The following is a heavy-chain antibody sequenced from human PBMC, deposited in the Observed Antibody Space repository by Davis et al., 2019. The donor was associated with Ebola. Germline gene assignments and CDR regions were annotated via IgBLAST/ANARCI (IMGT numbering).Heavy chain of an antibody. J-gene: IGHJ4*02. CDR1: GFTFSVSA. CDR3: TSGPR. Sequence: GESLKISCAASGFTFSVSAIHWVRQASGKGLEWVARIRSKTYNYATTYAASMKGRFTISRDDSKNTAYLQMNSLKTEDTAVYYCTSGPRWGQGTLVIVSS. CDR2: IRSKTYNYAT. V-gene: IGHV3-73*01.